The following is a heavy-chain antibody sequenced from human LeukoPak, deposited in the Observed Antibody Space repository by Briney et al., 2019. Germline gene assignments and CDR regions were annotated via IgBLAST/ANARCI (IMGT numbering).Heavy chain of an antibody. CDR3: ASSVLGATTSSWFDP. CDR2: IYYSGST. D-gene: IGHD1-26*01. Sequence: SETLSLTCTVSGVSISTYYWSWIRQPPGKGLEWVGYIYYSGSTNYNPSLKSRVTISVDTSKNQFSLKLSSVTAADTAVYYCASSVLGATTSSWFDPWGQGTLVTVSS. J-gene: IGHJ5*02. V-gene: IGHV4-59*08. CDR1: GVSISTYY.